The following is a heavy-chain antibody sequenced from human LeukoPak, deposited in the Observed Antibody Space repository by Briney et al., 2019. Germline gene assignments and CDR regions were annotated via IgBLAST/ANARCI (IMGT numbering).Heavy chain of an antibody. V-gene: IGHV3-30-3*02. D-gene: IGHD6-6*01. Sequence: GRSLRLSCAASGFTFSSYAMHWVRQAPGKGLEWVAVISYDGSNKYYADSVKGRFTISRDNSKNTLYLQMNSLRAEDTAVYYCAKEEVAARIFDYWGQGTLVTVSS. CDR3: AKEEVAARIFDY. CDR2: ISYDGSNK. J-gene: IGHJ4*02. CDR1: GFTFSSYA.